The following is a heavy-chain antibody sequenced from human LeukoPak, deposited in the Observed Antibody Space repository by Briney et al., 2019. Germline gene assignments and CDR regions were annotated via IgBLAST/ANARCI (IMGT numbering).Heavy chain of an antibody. CDR1: GGSISSSSYY. CDR3: TGYSSSWYGY. V-gene: IGHV4-39*01. CDR2: IYYSGST. Sequence: PSETLSLTCTVSGGSISSSSYYWGWIRQPPGKGLEWIGSIYYSGSTYYNPSLKSRVTISVDTSKNQFSLKLSSVTAADTAVYYCTGYSSSWYGYWGQGTLVTVSS. D-gene: IGHD6-13*01. J-gene: IGHJ4*02.